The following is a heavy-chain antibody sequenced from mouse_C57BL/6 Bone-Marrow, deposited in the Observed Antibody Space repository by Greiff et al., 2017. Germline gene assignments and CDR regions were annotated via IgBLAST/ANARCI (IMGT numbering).Heavy chain of an antibody. J-gene: IGHJ3*01. CDR2: IWTGGGT. CDR3: ARNEDYYGSPGWFAY. D-gene: IGHD1-1*01. V-gene: IGHV2-9-1*01. CDR1: GFSLTSYA. Sequence: VHLVESGPGLVAPSQSLSITCTVSGFSLTSYAISWVRQPPGKGLEWLGVIWTGGGTNYNSALKSRLSISKDNSKSQVFLKMNSLQTDDTARYYCARNEDYYGSPGWFAYWGQGTLVTVSA.